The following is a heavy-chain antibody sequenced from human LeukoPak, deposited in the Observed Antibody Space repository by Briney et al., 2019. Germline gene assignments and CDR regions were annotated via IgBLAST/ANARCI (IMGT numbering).Heavy chain of an antibody. CDR1: GYTFTSYD. J-gene: IGHJ5*02. CDR2: MNPNSGNT. CDR3: ARVPITFGGVIVETWFDP. Sequence: ASVKVSCKASGYTFTSYDINWVRQATGQGLEWMGWMNPNSGNTGYAQKFQGRVTMTRNTSISTAYMELSSLRSEDTAVYYCARVPITFGGVIVETWFDPWGQGTLVTVSS. D-gene: IGHD3-16*02. V-gene: IGHV1-8*01.